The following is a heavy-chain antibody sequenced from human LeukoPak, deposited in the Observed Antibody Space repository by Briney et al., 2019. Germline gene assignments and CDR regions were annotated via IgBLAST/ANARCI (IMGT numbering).Heavy chain of an antibody. Sequence: GGSLRLSCAASGFTVSSNYMSWVRQPPGKGLEWVSVIYSGGSTYYADSVKGRFTISRDNSKNTLYLQMNSLRAEDTAVYYRARAMVRGVIDYWGQGTLVTVSS. CDR1: GFTVSSNY. CDR3: ARAMVRGVIDY. D-gene: IGHD3-10*01. CDR2: IYSGGST. V-gene: IGHV3-53*03. J-gene: IGHJ4*02.